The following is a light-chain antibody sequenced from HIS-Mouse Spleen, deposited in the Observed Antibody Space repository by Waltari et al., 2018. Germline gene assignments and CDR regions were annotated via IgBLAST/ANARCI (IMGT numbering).Light chain of an antibody. CDR1: ALPKQY. J-gene: IGLJ2*01. V-gene: IGLV3-25*03. CDR2: KDS. Sequence: SYELTQPPSVSVSPGQTARITCSGDALPKQYAYWYQQKPGQAPVLVIYKDSVRPSGIPERFSGSSSGTTVTLTISGVQAEDEADYYCQSADSSGTYVFGGGTKLTVL. CDR3: QSADSSGTYV.